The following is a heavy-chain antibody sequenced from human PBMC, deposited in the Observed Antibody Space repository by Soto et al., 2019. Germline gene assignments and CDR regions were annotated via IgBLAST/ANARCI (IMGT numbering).Heavy chain of an antibody. V-gene: IGHV5-51*01. D-gene: IGHD3-22*01. Sequence: EVQLVQSGAEVKKPGESLKISCKGSGYSFTSYWIGWVRQMPGKGLEWMWIIYTCDSDTRYSPSFQGQVPISADKSISTVYLQWSSLKASDTSMYYCARWGYYYESSGYYRSLDYWGQGTLVTVSS. J-gene: IGHJ4*02. CDR1: GYSFTSYW. CDR2: IYTCDSDT. CDR3: ARWGYYYESSGYYRSLDY.